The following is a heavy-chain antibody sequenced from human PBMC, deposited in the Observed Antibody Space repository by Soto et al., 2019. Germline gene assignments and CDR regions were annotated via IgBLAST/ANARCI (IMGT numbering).Heavy chain of an antibody. CDR3: AKRYYFDSSGSYSDEYFQY. CDR2: ISVSAGST. V-gene: IGHV3-23*01. CDR1: GFTFSSYA. D-gene: IGHD3-22*01. J-gene: IGHJ1*01. Sequence: EVQLLESGGGLIQPGGSLRLSCAASGFTFSSYAMSWVRQAPGKGLEWVSAISVSAGSTYYADSVKGRFTISRDNSKNTLYLHMNSLRAEDTAVYYCAKRYYFDSSGSYSDEYFQYWGQGTLVTVSS.